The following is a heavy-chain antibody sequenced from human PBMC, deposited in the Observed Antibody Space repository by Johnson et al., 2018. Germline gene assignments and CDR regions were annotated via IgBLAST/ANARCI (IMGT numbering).Heavy chain of an antibody. Sequence: VQLVQSGGGLVQPGGSLRLSCAASGFPFRTYSMNWVRQAPGKGLEWVANINPDGSVKHYADSGRFTVSRDNERDSVYLQMNSLRAEDTAVYHCATSHYYSFDCWGQGTMVTVSS. CDR2: INPDGSVK. V-gene: IGHV3-7*01. D-gene: IGHD3-10*01. CDR3: ATSHYYSFDC. J-gene: IGHJ3*01. CDR1: GFPFRTYS.